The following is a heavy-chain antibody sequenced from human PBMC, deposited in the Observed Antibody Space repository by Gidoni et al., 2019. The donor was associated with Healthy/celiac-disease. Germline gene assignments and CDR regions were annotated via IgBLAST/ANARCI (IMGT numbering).Heavy chain of an antibody. V-gene: IGHV3-23*01. CDR1: GFPFSSYA. CDR2: ISGSGGST. J-gene: IGHJ4*02. CDR3: AKDLGGSYFSSYYFDY. Sequence: EVQLLASGGGLVQPGGSLRLSCAASGFPFSSYAMSWVRQAPGKGLEWVSAISGSGGSTYYADSVKGRFTISRDNSKNTLYLQMNSLRAEDTAVYYCAKDLGGSYFSSYYFDYWGQGTLVTVSS. D-gene: IGHD1-26*01.